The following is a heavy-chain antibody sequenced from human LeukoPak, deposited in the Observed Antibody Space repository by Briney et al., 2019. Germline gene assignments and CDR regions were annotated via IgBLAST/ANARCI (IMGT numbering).Heavy chain of an antibody. V-gene: IGHV4-39*01. J-gene: IGHJ4*02. CDR3: ARRPGEYGGNDFDY. CDR1: GGSINSRSDY. CDR2: IYYSGST. Sequence: NSSETLSLTCTVSGGSINSRSDYWGWIRQPPGKGLEWIGSIYYSGSTHYNPSLKSRVTMSMDTSKNQFSLRLSSVTAADTAVYYCARRPGEYGGNDFDYWGQGTLVTVSS. D-gene: IGHD4/OR15-4a*01.